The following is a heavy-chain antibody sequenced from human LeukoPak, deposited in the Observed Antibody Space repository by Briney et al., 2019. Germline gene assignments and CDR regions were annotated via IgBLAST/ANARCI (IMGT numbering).Heavy chain of an antibody. CDR3: TRVFAGDEIGF. Sequence: ASVRVSFKASGYTFTSYHINWVRQATGQGLEWMGWMDPHTGNTGYAEKFQGRVTMLRNTSISTAYMELSGLRSEDTAVYFCTRVFAGDEIGFWGQGTQVIVSS. J-gene: IGHJ4*02. CDR1: GYTFTSYH. CDR2: MDPHTGNT. V-gene: IGHV1-8*01. D-gene: IGHD3-3*01.